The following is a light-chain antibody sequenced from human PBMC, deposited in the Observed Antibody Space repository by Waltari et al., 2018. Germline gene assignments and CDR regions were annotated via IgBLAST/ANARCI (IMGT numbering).Light chain of an antibody. CDR2: EAY. CDR3: QQFNTYPIP. CDR1: HSISTW. J-gene: IGKJ3*01. V-gene: IGKV1-5*03. Sequence: DIQMTQSPSTLSASVGDRVTITCRARHSISTWLAVYQQKPGKAPKLLIYEAYSLENGGPSRFGGSGSGTEFTLTISSLQPDDFATYYRQQFNTYPIPFGRGTKVDIK.